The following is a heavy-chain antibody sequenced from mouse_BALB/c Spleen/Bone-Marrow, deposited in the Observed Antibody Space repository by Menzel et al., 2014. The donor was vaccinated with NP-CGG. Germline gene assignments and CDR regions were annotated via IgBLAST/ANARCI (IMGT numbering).Heavy chain of an antibody. V-gene: IGHV1S29*02. CDR1: GYTFTDYN. J-gene: IGHJ3*01. Sequence: DVQLQESGPELVKPGAAVKISCKASGYTFTDYNMHWVKQSHGKSLEWIGYIYPYNGGTGYNQKFKSEATLTVDNSSTTAYMELRSLTSEDSAVYCCARGWSHGGFVYWGQGTLVTVSA. CDR3: ARGWSHGGFVY. D-gene: IGHD1-1*02. CDR2: IYPYNGGT.